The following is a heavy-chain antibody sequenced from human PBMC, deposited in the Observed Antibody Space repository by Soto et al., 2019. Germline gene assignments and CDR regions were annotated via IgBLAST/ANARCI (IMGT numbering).Heavy chain of an antibody. V-gene: IGHV3-23*01. CDR1: GLTSSSHA. CDR3: AKPLATDFDY. J-gene: IGHJ4*02. CDR2: ISVRGGST. Sequence: EVQLLESGGGLVQPGGSLRLSCAASGLTSSSHAMSWVRQAPGKGLEWVSSISVRGGSTYYADSVKGRFTISRDNSRNTLYLQMNSLRAEDTAVYYCAKPLATDFDYWGQGTLVTVSS. D-gene: IGHD6-25*01.